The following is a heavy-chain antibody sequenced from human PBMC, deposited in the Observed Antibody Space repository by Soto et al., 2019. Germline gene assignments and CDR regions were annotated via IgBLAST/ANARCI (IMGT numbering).Heavy chain of an antibody. V-gene: IGHV4-59*01. Sequence: SETLSLTCTVSGGSSSSYDWSWIRQPPGKGLEWIGYIYYSGSTNYNPSLKSRVTISVDTSKNQFSLKLSSVTAADTAVYYCARDFRGSGSYGGDVWGKGTTVTVSS. CDR3: ARDFRGSGSYGGDV. CDR2: IYYSGST. CDR1: GGSSSSYD. D-gene: IGHD3-10*01. J-gene: IGHJ6*04.